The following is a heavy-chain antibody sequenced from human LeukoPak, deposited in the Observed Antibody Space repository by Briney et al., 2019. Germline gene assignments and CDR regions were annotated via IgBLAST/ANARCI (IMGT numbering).Heavy chain of an antibody. CDR1: GFTFSSYA. CDR2: ISGSGGIT. D-gene: IGHD6-19*01. J-gene: IGHJ4*02. Sequence: GGSLRLSCAASGFTFSSYAMSWVRQAPGKGLEWVSAISGSGGITSYADSVKGQLTIYRDNPKNTLYLQMNSRRAEDTAVYYCASNRISEAATETSFDYCGQGTLVTVSS. V-gene: IGHV3-23*01. CDR3: ASNRISEAATETSFDY.